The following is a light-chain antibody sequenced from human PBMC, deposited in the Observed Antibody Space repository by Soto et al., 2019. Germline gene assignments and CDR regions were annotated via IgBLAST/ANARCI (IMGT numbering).Light chain of an antibody. Sequence: EIVLTQSPGTLSLSPGERATLSCRASQSVSSSYLAWYQQKPGQAPRLLIYGTSSRATGIPDRFSGSGSGTDFTLTISRLVPEEFAVYYCQQYGSSPACGQGPKVAIK. CDR2: GTS. V-gene: IGKV3-20*01. J-gene: IGKJ1*01. CDR3: QQYGSSPA. CDR1: QSVSSSY.